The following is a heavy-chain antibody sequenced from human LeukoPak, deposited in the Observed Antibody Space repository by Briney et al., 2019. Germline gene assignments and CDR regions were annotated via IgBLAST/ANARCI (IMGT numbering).Heavy chain of an antibody. CDR3: AREGYSYGFWYFDY. J-gene: IGHJ4*02. CDR1: GFTFSSYG. V-gene: IGHV1-2*02. D-gene: IGHD5-18*01. Sequence: GGSLRLSCAASGFTFSSYGMHWVRQAPGQGLESMGWINPNSGGTNYAQNFQGRVTMTRDTSISTAYMELSRLTSDGTAVYYCAREGYSYGFWYFDYWGQGNLVTVSS. CDR2: INPNSGGT.